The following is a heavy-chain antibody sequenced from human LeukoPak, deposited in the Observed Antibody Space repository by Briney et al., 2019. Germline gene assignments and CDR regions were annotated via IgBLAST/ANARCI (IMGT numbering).Heavy chain of an antibody. CDR2: IYYSRST. J-gene: IGHJ4*02. D-gene: IGHD3-9*01. CDR3: ARQADILTGYYTLIFDY. V-gene: IGHV4-39*01. Sequence: SETLSLTCTVSGGSISSSSYYWGWIRQPPGKGLEWIGSIYYSRSTYYNPSLKSRVTISVDTSKNQFSLKLSSVTAADTAVYYCARQADILTGYYTLIFDYWGQGTLVTVSS. CDR1: GGSISSSSYY.